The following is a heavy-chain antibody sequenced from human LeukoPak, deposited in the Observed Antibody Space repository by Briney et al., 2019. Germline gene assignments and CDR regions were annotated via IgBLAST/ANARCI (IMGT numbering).Heavy chain of an antibody. J-gene: IGHJ4*02. CDR1: GFTFSSYG. V-gene: IGHV3-33*01. CDR2: IWYDGSNK. Sequence: PGGSLRLSCAASGFTFSSYGMHWVRQAPGKGLEWVAVIWYDGSNKYYADSVKGRFTISRDNSKNTLYLQMNSLRAEDTAVYYCARGCAAMVLDYWGQGILVTVSS. CDR3: ARGCAAMVLDY. D-gene: IGHD5-18*01.